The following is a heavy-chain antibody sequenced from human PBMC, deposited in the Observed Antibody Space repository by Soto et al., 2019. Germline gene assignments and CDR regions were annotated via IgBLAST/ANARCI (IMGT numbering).Heavy chain of an antibody. CDR1: GGSFSSNNYC. CDR3: ARGYGRNFDY. D-gene: IGHD5-18*01. J-gene: IGHJ4*02. Sequence: PSETLSLTCAVSGGSFSSNNYCWVRLRQPPGKGLEWIGKIYHSGSTNYNPSLKSRVTISVDTSKNQFSLKLSSVTAADTAVYYCARGYGRNFDYWGQGTLVTVSS. CDR2: IYHSGST. V-gene: IGHV4-39*07.